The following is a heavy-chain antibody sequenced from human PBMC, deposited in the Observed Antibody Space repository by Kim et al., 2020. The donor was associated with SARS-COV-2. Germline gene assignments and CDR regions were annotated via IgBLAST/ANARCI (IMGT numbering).Heavy chain of an antibody. CDR2: IKQDGSEK. CDR3: ARVPTEQWLALYYYYGMDV. V-gene: IGHV3-7*01. Sequence: GGSLRLSCAASGFTFSSYWMSWVRQAPGKGLEWVANIKQDGSEKYYVDSVKGRFTISRDNAKNSLYLQMKSLRAEDTAVYYCARVPTEQWLALYYYYGMDVWGQGTTVTVSS. D-gene: IGHD6-19*01. CDR1: GFTFSSYW. J-gene: IGHJ6*02.